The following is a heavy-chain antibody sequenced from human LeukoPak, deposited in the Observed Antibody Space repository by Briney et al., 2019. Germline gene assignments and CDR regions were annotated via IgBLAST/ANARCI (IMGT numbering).Heavy chain of an antibody. V-gene: IGHV1-18*01. CDR3: ARGGSGSYQGNYYYGMDV. J-gene: IGHJ6*02. CDR2: VSAYNGNT. CDR1: GYTFTSYG. D-gene: IGHD3-10*01. Sequence: ASVKVSCKASGYTFTSYGISWVRQAPGQGLEWMGWVSAYNGNTNYAQKLQGRVTMTTDTSTSTAYMELRSLRSDDTAVYYCARGGSGSYQGNYYYGMDVWGQGTTVTVSS.